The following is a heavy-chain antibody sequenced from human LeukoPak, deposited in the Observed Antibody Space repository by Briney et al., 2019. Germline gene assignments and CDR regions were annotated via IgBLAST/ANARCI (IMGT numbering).Heavy chain of an antibody. J-gene: IGHJ5*02. CDR3: ARGSGEYCSGGSCYSNWFDP. CDR2: ISSSGSYI. D-gene: IGHD2-15*01. V-gene: IGHV3-21*04. CDR1: GFTFSSYS. Sequence: PGGSLRLSCAASGFTFSSYSLNWVRLAPGKGLEWVSSISSSGSYIYYADSVKGRFTISRDNAKNSLYLQMNSLRAEDTAVYYCARGSGEYCSGGSCYSNWFDPWGQGTLVTVSS.